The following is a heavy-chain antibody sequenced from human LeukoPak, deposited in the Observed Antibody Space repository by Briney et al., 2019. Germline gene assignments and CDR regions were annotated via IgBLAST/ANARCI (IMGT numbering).Heavy chain of an antibody. CDR1: GDSISSGDYY. CDR2: ISSSGST. Sequence: SQTLSLTCAVSGDSISSGDYYWSWIRQPAGKGLEWIGRISSSGSTNYNPSLKSRVTISVDTSKNQFSLKLSSVTAADTAVYFCARGPYSYDSSGAFDIWGQGTMVTVSS. J-gene: IGHJ3*02. CDR3: ARGPYSYDSSGAFDI. V-gene: IGHV4-61*02. D-gene: IGHD3-22*01.